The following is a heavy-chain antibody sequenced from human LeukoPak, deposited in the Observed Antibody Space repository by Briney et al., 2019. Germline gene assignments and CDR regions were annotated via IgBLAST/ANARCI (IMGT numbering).Heavy chain of an antibody. CDR3: ARESKTLDLASMTTKDHDAFDI. J-gene: IGHJ3*02. Sequence: PSETLSLTCAVYGGSFSGYYWSWIRQPPGKGLEWIGEINHSGSTNYNPSLKSRVTISVDTSKNQFSLKLSSVTAADTAVYYCARESKTLDLASMTTKDHDAFDIWGQGTMVTVSS. D-gene: IGHD4-17*01. CDR1: GGSFSGYY. V-gene: IGHV4-34*01. CDR2: INHSGST.